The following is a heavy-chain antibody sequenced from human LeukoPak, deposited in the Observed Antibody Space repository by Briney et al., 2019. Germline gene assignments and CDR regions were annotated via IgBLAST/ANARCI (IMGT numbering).Heavy chain of an antibody. CDR1: GFTFSTYW. CDR2: INNDGSST. CDR3: ARESGRYGFDI. J-gene: IGHJ3*02. D-gene: IGHD6-25*01. V-gene: IGHV3-74*01. Sequence: QPGGSLRLSCAASGFTFSTYWMHWVRQAPGKGLVWVSRINNDGSSTNYADSVKGRFTISRDNAKNTLYLQMNSLRAEDTAVYYCARESGRYGFDIWGQGAMVTVSS.